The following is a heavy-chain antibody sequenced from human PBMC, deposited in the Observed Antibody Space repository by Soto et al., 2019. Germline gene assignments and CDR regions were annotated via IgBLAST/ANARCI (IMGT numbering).Heavy chain of an antibody. CDR1: GGSTSMYY. CDR3: ARAGDSSGPVALGY. V-gene: IGHV4-59*01. CDR2: VYYTGTT. D-gene: IGHD6-19*01. Sequence: SETLSLTCTVSGGSTSMYYWSWIRQSPGKGLEWIGYVYYTGTTDYNPSLKSRVTISIDTSKNQFSLKLSSVTAADTAVYYCARAGDSSGPVALGYWGQGTLVTVSS. J-gene: IGHJ4*02.